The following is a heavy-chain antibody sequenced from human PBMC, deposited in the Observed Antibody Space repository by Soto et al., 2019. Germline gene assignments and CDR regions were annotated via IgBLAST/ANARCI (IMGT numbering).Heavy chain of an antibody. J-gene: IGHJ4*02. V-gene: IGHV4-39*01. D-gene: IGHD2-21*02. CDR3: ARHERGDHRGTYFDY. CDR1: GDSISSSSYY. CDR2: IYYSGST. Sequence: ASETLSLTCTVSGDSISSSSYYWGWIHQPPGKGLEWIGSIYYSGSTYYNPSLQSRVTISVDTSKNQFSLKLSSVTAADTAVYYCARHERGDHRGTYFDYWGQGTLVTVSS.